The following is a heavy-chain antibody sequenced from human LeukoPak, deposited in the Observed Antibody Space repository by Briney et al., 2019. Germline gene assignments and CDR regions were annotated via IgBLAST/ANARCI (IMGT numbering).Heavy chain of an antibody. CDR2: TYYRSKWYN. Sequence: SQTLSLTCAISGDSVSSNSAAWNWIRQSPSRSLEWLGRTYYRSKWYNDYAVSVKSRITISPDTSKNQFSLQLNSVTPEDTAVYYCAREVDIVVVTAVNFDCWGQGTLVTVSS. V-gene: IGHV6-1*01. D-gene: IGHD2-21*02. CDR1: GDSVSSNSAA. CDR3: AREVDIVVVTAVNFDC. J-gene: IGHJ4*02.